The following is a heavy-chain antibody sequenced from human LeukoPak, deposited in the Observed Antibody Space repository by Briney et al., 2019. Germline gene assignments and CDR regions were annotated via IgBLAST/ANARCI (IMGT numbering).Heavy chain of an antibody. CDR3: ARKSSGWYPSQFDY. J-gene: IGHJ4*02. Sequence: PSETLSLTCTVSGGSISSYYWSWIRQPPGKGLEWIGYIYYSGSTNYNPSLKSRVTISVDTSKNQFSLKLSSVTAADTAVYYCARKSSGWYPSQFDYWGQGTLVTVSS. V-gene: IGHV4-59*12. CDR2: IYYSGST. CDR1: GGSISSYY. D-gene: IGHD6-19*01.